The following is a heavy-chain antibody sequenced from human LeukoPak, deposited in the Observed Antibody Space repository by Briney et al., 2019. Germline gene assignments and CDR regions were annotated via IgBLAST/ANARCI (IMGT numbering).Heavy chain of an antibody. D-gene: IGHD4/OR15-4a*01. V-gene: IGHV1-18*04. CDR2: ISAYNGNT. CDR1: GYTLTSYY. Sequence: ASVKVSCKASGYTLTSYYMHWVRQAPGQGLEWMGWISAYNGNTNYAQKLQGRVTMTTDTSTSTAYMELRSLRSDDTAVYYCARVDGANWFDPWGQGTLVTVSS. J-gene: IGHJ5*02. CDR3: ARVDGANWFDP.